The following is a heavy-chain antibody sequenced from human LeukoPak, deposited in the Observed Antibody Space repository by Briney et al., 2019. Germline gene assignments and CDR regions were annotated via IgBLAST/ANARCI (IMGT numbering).Heavy chain of an antibody. CDR2: IHHSGTA. J-gene: IGHJ4*02. CDR3: ARYCSSTKCPFDY. V-gene: IGHV4-31*03. D-gene: IGHD2-2*01. Sequence: SQTLSLTCTVSGGSIGSGLYFWSWIRQHPGKGLEWVGYIHHSGTAFYNPSLQSRATISMDTSKNEFSLRLSVVTDADTAVYYCARYCSSTKCPFDYWGQETLVTVSS. CDR1: GGSIGSGLYF.